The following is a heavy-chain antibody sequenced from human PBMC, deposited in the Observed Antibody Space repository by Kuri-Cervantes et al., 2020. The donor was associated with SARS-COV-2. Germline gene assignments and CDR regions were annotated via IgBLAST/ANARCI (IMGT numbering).Heavy chain of an antibody. CDR1: GGSISRNY. J-gene: IGHJ6*02. V-gene: IGHV4-59*01. D-gene: IGHD2-21*02. CDR2: IYYRGSP. CDR3: ARDNLRRYVVVTAINYYYYGMDV. Sequence: SETLSLTCTVSGGSISRNYWSWIRQPPGKGLEWIGSIYYRGSPNYNPSLKSRVTISVDTSKNQFSLKLSSVTAADTAVYYCARDNLRRYVVVTAINYYYYGMDVWGQGTTVTVSS.